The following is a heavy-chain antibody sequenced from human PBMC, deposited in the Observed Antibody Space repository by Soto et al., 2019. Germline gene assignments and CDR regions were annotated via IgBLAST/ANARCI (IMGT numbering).Heavy chain of an antibody. V-gene: IGHV4-30-2*01. J-gene: IGHJ4*02. CDR1: GGSISSGGYS. D-gene: IGHD4-17*01. CDR3: YRGAKTVTTFDY. CDR2: IYYSGST. Sequence: QLQLQESGSGLVKPSQPLSLTCAVSGGSISSGGYSWSWIRQPPGKGLEWIGDIYYSGSTYYNPSLQSRVTISVDRSKNQFSMKLIAVTAAATAVYYGYRGAKTVTTFDYWGQGTLVTVSS.